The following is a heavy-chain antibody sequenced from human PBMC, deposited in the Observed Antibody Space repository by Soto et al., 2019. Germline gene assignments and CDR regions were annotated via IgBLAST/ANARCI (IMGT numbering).Heavy chain of an antibody. CDR1: GGSLSSSTYY. V-gene: IGHV4-39*01. CDR3: ARQGGLGDQDFDY. D-gene: IGHD2-21*02. Sequence: SETLSLTCRVSGGSLSSSTYYWGWIRQPPGKGLEWIGSIYYSGSTYYNPSLKSRVTISVDTSKNQFSLKLSSVTAADTAVYYCARQGGLGDQDFDYWGQGTLVTVSS. CDR2: IYYSGST. J-gene: IGHJ4*02.